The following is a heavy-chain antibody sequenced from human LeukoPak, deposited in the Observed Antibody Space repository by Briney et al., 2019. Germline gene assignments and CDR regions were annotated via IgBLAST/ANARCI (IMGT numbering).Heavy chain of an antibody. D-gene: IGHD7-27*01. Sequence: GSSVKGSCKASGYTFTSYYMHGVREACGEGLEWMAIINPSGRSTSYAQKFQGKVTMTRDTSTRTVYMELRSLRSEDTAVYYCARGPPNWGYDYWGPGTLVTVSS. J-gene: IGHJ4*02. CDR2: INPSGRST. V-gene: IGHV1-46*01. CDR1: GYTFTSYY. CDR3: ARGPPNWGYDY.